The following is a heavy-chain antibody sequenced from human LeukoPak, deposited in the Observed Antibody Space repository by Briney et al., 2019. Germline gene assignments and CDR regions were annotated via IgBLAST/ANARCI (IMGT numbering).Heavy chain of an antibody. CDR1: GFTFTSSA. V-gene: IGHV1-58*02. Sequence: ASVKVSCKTSGFTFTSSAMQWVRQARGQRLEWIGWIVVGSGSTNYAQKLQERVTITRDMSTSTAYMELSSLRSEDTAVHYCAEDGPKWELQRWGQGTLVTVSS. D-gene: IGHD1-26*01. J-gene: IGHJ4*02. CDR2: IVVGSGST. CDR3: AEDGPKWELQR.